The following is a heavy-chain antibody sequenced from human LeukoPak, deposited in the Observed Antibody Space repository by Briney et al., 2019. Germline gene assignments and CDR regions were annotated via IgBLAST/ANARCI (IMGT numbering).Heavy chain of an antibody. CDR1: GGTFSSYA. CDR3: ASNSDFWSGTTPGYFDL. CDR2: IIPIFGTA. J-gene: IGHJ2*01. D-gene: IGHD3-3*01. Sequence: SVKVSCKASGGTFSSYAIIWVRQAPGQGLEWMGGIIPIFGTANYAQKFQGRVTITTDESTSTAYMELSSLRSEDTAVYYCASNSDFWSGTTPGYFDLWGRGTLVTVSS. V-gene: IGHV1-69*05.